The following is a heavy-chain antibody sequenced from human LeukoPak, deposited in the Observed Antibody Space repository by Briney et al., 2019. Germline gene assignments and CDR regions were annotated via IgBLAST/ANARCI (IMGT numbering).Heavy chain of an antibody. J-gene: IGHJ4*02. D-gene: IGHD3-9*01. CDR2: IKQDGSEK. V-gene: IGHV3-7*01. CDR3: ARGVFRHYDILTGYYTQLGYFDY. Sequence: PGGSLRLSCAASGFTFSSYWMSWVRQAPGKGLEWVANIKQDGSEKYYVDSVKGRFTISRDNAKNSLYLQMNSLRAEDTAVYYCARGVFRHYDILTGYYTQLGYFDYWGQGTLVTVSS. CDR1: GFTFSSYW.